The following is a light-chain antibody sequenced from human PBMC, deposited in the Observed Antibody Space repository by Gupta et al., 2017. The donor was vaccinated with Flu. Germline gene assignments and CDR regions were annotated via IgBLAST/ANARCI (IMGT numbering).Light chain of an antibody. CDR3: QQRYSTPMT. Sequence: PSSLSASVGDRVTITCRASQSISSYLNWYQQKPGTAPKLLIYAASSLQSGVPSRFSGSGSGTDFTLTISRLQPEDFATYYCQQRYSTPMTFGQGTKLAIK. J-gene: IGKJ2*01. V-gene: IGKV1-39*01. CDR1: QSISSY. CDR2: AAS.